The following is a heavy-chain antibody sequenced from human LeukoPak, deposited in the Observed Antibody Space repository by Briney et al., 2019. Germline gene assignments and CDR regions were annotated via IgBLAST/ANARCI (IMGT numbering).Heavy chain of an antibody. CDR1: GFTFNIAW. V-gene: IGHV3-15*01. CDR2: IKSKGDGGTT. CDR3: ARRAASSGYYFDQ. J-gene: IGHJ4*02. Sequence: PGGSLRLSCSASGFTFNIAWMSWVRQAPGKGLEWVGRIKSKGDGGTTDYAAPVKGRFTISRDDSKNTLYLQMNSLRAEDTAVYYCARRAASSGYYFDQWGQGTLVTVSS. D-gene: IGHD6-19*01.